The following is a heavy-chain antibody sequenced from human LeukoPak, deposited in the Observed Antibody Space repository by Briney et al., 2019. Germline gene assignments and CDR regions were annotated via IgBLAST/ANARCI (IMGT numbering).Heavy chain of an antibody. J-gene: IGHJ5*02. D-gene: IGHD5-12*01. V-gene: IGHV4-59*11. CDR2: ISYSGNT. CDR3: ARGGQDTSGYFIWFDT. Sequence: SSETLSLTCTVSGGSITTHYWSWIRQAPGKALEWIGYISYSGNTYYNPFLKSRVTISRDMSKNQFSLKLTSVTAADTAVYYCARGGQDTSGYFIWFDTWGQGTLVTVSS. CDR1: GGSITTHY.